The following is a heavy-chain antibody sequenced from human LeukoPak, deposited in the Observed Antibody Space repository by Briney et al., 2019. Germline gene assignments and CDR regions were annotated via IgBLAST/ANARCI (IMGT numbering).Heavy chain of an antibody. CDR3: ARSPPIAAAGNGFDY. J-gene: IGHJ4*02. V-gene: IGHV4-59*01. D-gene: IGHD6-13*01. Sequence: SETLALTCTVSGGSISSYYRSWIRQPPGKGLEWIGYIYYSGSTNYNPSLKSRVTISVDTSKNQFSLKLSSVTAADTAVYYCARSPPIAAAGNGFDYWGQGTLVTVSS. CDR2: IYYSGST. CDR1: GGSISSYY.